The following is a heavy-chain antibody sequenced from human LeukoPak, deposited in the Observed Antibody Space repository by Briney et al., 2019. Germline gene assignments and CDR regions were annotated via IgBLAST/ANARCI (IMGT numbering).Heavy chain of an antibody. Sequence: SETLSLTCTVSGGSISSSSYYWGWNRQPPGKGLEWIGSIYYSGRTYYNPSLKSRVTIPVDTSKNQFSLKLSSVTAADTAVYYCARLSIGNRDAFDIWGQGTMVTVSS. J-gene: IGHJ3*02. CDR2: IYYSGRT. CDR3: ARLSIGNRDAFDI. V-gene: IGHV4-39*01. D-gene: IGHD1-14*01. CDR1: GGSISSSSYY.